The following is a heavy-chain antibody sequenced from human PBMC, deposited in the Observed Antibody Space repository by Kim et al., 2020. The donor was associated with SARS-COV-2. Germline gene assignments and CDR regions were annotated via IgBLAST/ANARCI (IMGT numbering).Heavy chain of an antibody. J-gene: IGHJ6*03. V-gene: IGHV1-69*13. Sequence: SVKVSCKASGGTFSSYAISWVRQAPGQGLEWMGGIIPIFGTANYAQKFQGRVTITADESTSTAYMELSSLRSEDTAVYYCARPPERRYDFSDYYYMDVWGKGTTVTVSS. CDR1: GGTFSSYA. CDR2: IIPIFGTA. CDR3: ARPPERRYDFSDYYYMDV. D-gene: IGHD3-3*01.